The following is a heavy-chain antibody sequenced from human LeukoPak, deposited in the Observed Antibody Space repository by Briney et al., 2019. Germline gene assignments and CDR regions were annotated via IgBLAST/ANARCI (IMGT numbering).Heavy chain of an antibody. CDR3: ARGIAARPKPRTYYYYYMDV. D-gene: IGHD6-6*01. J-gene: IGHJ6*03. Sequence: SDTLSLTRTVSGGSISSHYWSWIRQPPGKGLEWIGYLFYSGSTNYNPSLKSRGTISVDTSKNQFSLRLSSVTAADTAVYYCARGIAARPKPRTYYYYYMDVWGKGTTVTVSS. CDR1: GGSISSHY. V-gene: IGHV4-59*11. CDR2: LFYSGST.